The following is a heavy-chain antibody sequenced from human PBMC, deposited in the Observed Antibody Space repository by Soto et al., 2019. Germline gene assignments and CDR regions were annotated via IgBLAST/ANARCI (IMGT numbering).Heavy chain of an antibody. Sequence: PSETLSLTCTVSGGSISSGGYYWSWIRQHPGKGLEWIGYIYYSGSTYYNPSLKSRVTISVDTSKNQFSLKLSSVTAADTAVYYCARLVRVDCSSTSCYPGNWFDPWGQGTLVTVSS. D-gene: IGHD2-2*01. CDR3: ARLVRVDCSSTSCYPGNWFDP. CDR2: IYYSGST. CDR1: GGSISSGGYY. V-gene: IGHV4-31*03. J-gene: IGHJ5*02.